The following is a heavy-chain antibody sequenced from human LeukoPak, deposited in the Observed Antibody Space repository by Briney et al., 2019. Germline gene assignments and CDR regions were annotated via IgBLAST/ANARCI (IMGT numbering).Heavy chain of an antibody. Sequence: PGGSLRLSCAASGFTFSSHGMSWVCQAPGKGLEWVSAISGSGGSTYYADSVKGRFTISRENARNSLYLQMNSLRAGDTAVYYCARKKYGSGSLDYWGQGTLVTVSS. D-gene: IGHD3-10*01. CDR3: ARKKYGSGSLDY. CDR1: GFTFSSHG. CDR2: ISGSGGST. J-gene: IGHJ4*02. V-gene: IGHV3-23*01.